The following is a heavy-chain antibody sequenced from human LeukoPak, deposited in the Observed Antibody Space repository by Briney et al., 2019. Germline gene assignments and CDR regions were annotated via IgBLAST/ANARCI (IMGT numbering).Heavy chain of an antibody. Sequence: SQTLSLTCTVSGGSISSGSYYWSWIRQPAGKGLEWIGRIYTSGSTNYNPSLKSRVTISVDTSKNQFSLKLSSVTAADTAAYYCARGDYDSSGYYSDAFDIWGQGTMVTVSS. V-gene: IGHV4-61*02. J-gene: IGHJ3*02. CDR2: IYTSGST. CDR3: ARGDYDSSGYYSDAFDI. D-gene: IGHD3-22*01. CDR1: GGSISSGSYY.